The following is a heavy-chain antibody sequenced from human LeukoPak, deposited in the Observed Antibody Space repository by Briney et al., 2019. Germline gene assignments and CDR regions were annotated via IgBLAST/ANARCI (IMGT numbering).Heavy chain of an antibody. Sequence: SVKVSRKASGGTFSSYAISWVRQAPGQGLEWMGGIIPIFGTANYAQKFQGRVTITTDESTSTAYMELSSLRSEDTAVYYCARGRGGHWYFDLWGRGTLVTVSS. CDR2: IIPIFGTA. CDR1: GGTFSSYA. CDR3: ARGRGGHWYFDL. V-gene: IGHV1-69*05. J-gene: IGHJ2*01.